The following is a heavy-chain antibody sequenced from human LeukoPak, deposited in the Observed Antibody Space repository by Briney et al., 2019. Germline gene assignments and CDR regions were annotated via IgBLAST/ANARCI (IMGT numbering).Heavy chain of an antibody. D-gene: IGHD2-15*01. CDR1: GFTFDDYA. CDR3: ARVGAATMYYYYMDV. V-gene: IGHV3-9*01. Sequence: PGRSLRLSCAASGFTFDDYAMHWVRQAPGKGLEWVSGISWNSGSMDYADSVKGRFTISRDNAKNSLYLQINSLRAGDTGVYYCARVGAATMYYYYMDVWGKGATVTVSS. CDR2: ISWNSGSM. J-gene: IGHJ6*03.